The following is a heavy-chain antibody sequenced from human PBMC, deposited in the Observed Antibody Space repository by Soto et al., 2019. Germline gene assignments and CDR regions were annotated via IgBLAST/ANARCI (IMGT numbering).Heavy chain of an antibody. V-gene: IGHV3-23*01. Sequence: PGGSLRLSCAASGFTFSSYAMSWVRQAPGKGLEWVSAISGSGGSTYYADSVKGRFTISRDNSKNTLYLQMNSLRAEDTAVYYCAKSENRAVYSSRWCPDDWGQGTPVTVSS. J-gene: IGHJ4*02. CDR2: ISGSGGST. D-gene: IGHD6-13*01. CDR1: GFTFSSYA. CDR3: AKSENRAVYSSRWCPDD.